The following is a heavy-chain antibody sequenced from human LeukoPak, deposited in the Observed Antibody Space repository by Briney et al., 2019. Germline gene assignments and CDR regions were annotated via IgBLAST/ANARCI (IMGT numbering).Heavy chain of an antibody. CDR3: ARDRPAYSGYDYRAFDI. Sequence: GASVKVSCKASGHTFTGYYMHWVRQAPGQGLEWMGWINPNSGGTNYAQKFQGRVTMTRDTSISTAYMELSRLRSDDTAVYYCARDRPAYSGYDYRAFDIWGQGTMVTVSS. CDR1: GHTFTGYY. J-gene: IGHJ3*02. V-gene: IGHV1-2*02. CDR2: INPNSGGT. D-gene: IGHD5-12*01.